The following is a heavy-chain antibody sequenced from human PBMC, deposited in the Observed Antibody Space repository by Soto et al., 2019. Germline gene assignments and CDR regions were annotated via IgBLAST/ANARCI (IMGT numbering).Heavy chain of an antibody. CDR2: ISGSAVTT. CDR1: GLTLSIYA. J-gene: IGHJ3*02. V-gene: IGHV3-23*01. Sequence: AGGSLRLSCAASGLTLSIYAMSWIRQTPEKGLEWVSAISGSAVTTYYADSVKGRFTISRDNSRNTLYLQMNSLRVEDTATYYCVQRECSSGYFAFDIWGQGTMVTVSS. CDR3: VQRECSSGYFAFDI. D-gene: IGHD3-22*01.